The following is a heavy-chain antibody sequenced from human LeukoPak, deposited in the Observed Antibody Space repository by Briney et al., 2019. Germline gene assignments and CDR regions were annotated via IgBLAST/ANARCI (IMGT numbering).Heavy chain of an antibody. D-gene: IGHD6-19*01. Sequence: PGGSLRLSRAASGFTFSNAWMSWVRQAPGKGLEWVGRIKSRTDGGTTDYAAPVKGRFTISRDDSKNTLYLQMNSLKTEDTAVYYCTTDLSGLGQWLGNWGQGTLVTVSS. CDR2: IKSRTDGGTT. V-gene: IGHV3-15*01. J-gene: IGHJ4*02. CDR3: TTDLSGLGQWLGN. CDR1: GFTFSNAW.